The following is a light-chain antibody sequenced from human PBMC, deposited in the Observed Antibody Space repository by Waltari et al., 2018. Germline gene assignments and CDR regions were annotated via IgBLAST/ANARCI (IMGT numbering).Light chain of an antibody. CDR3: HVWHPHVDPGV. CDR1: NIGTYS. J-gene: IGLJ1*01. Sequence: SYVVTQPPSVSVAPGETATITCGGDNIGTYSVHWYQQKAGQAPGLVIFYDRDRPSWIPDRFSGSNSGNTATLTISRVEAGDEARYYCHVWHPHVDPGVFGTGTEVTVL. V-gene: IGLV3-21*04. CDR2: YDR.